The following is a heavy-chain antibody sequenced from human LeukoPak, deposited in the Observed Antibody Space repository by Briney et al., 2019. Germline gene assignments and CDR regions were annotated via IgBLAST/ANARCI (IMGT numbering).Heavy chain of an antibody. V-gene: IGHV1-8*01. CDR2: MNPNNGNT. CDR1: GYTFTRYD. CDR3: ARGFYYYGLDV. Sequence: EASVKVSCKASGYTFTRYDINWVRQAPGQGLEWLGWMNPNNGNTGYAQKFQGRVTTTRSTSIDTAYMELNTLTSDDTAAYYCARGFYYYGLDVWGQGTTVTVSS. J-gene: IGHJ6*02.